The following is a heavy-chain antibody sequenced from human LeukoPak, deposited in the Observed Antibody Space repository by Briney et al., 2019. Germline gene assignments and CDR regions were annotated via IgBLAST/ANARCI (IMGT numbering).Heavy chain of an antibody. CDR2: IKSKTDGGTT. CDR1: GFTFSNAW. CDR3: TTAPDDSSWWGVDY. V-gene: IGHV3-15*01. J-gene: IGHJ4*02. D-gene: IGHD6-13*01. Sequence: PGGSLRLSCAASGFTFSNAWMSWVRQAPGKGLEWVGRIKSKTDGGTTDYAAPVKGRFTISRDDSKNTLYLQMNSLKTEDTAVYYCTTAPDDSSWWGVDYWGQGTLVTVSS.